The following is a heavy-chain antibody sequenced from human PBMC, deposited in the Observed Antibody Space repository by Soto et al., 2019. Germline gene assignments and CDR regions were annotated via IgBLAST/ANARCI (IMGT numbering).Heavy chain of an antibody. V-gene: IGHV3-23*01. J-gene: IGHJ6*02. CDR1: GFTFSSYA. CDR3: AKDLWDDYVWGPGGMDV. Sequence: GGSLRLSCAASGFTFSSYAMSWVRQAPGKGLEWVSAISGSGGSTYYADSVKGRFTISRDNSKNTLYLQMNSLRAEDTAVYYCAKDLWDDYVWGPGGMDVWGQGTTVTVSS. CDR2: ISGSGGST. D-gene: IGHD3-16*01.